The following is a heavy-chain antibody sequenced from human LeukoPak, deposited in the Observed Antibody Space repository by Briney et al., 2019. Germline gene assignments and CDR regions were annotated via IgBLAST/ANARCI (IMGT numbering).Heavy chain of an antibody. CDR2: IQNDEREI. J-gene: IGHJ5*02. D-gene: IGHD2-15*01. CDR1: GFKFSSYG. V-gene: IGHV3-30*02. Sequence: SGGSLRLSCAASGFKFSSYGMHWVRQAPGKGLEWVAFIQNDEREIWYADSVKGRFTISRDNSKNTLYLQMNSLRVEETAVYYCARDRGSYSYSFDPWGQGTLVTVSS. CDR3: ARDRGSYSYSFDP.